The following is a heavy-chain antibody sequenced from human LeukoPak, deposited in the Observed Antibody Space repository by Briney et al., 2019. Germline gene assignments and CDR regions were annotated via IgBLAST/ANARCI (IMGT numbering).Heavy chain of an antibody. CDR3: ARVVYYYDFS. V-gene: IGHV3-7*01. Sequence: GGSLRLSCAASGFSFSTHWMSWVRQAPGKGLEWVANMKHDGSEKYYLDSVRGRFTISRDNTENLLYLQMNSLRVEDTAVYFCARVVYYYDFSGGEESLVTVSS. D-gene: IGHD3-22*01. J-gene: IGHJ4*02. CDR2: MKHDGSEK. CDR1: GFSFSTHW.